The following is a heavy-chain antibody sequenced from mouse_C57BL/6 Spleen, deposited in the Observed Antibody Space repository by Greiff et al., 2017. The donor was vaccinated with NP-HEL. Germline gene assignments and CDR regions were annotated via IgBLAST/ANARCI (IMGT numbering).Heavy chain of an antibody. CDR3: AREDYGYYYAMDY. CDR1: GYTFTSYW. D-gene: IGHD2-4*01. Sequence: QVQLKQSGAELAKPGASVKLSCMASGYTFTSYWMHWVKQRHGQGLEWIGYINPSSGYTKYNQKFKDKATLTADKSSSTAYMQLSSLTYEDSAVYYCAREDYGYYYAMDYWGQGTSVTVS. J-gene: IGHJ4*01. CDR2: INPSSGYT. V-gene: IGHV1-7*01.